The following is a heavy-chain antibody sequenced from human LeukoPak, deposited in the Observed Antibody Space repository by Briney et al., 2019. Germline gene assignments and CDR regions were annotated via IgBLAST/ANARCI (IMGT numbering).Heavy chain of an antibody. V-gene: IGHV4-61*01. J-gene: IGHJ4*02. CDR2: IYYSGRT. CDR3: ARDLARGNRVYFDY. Sequence: SETLSLTCTVSGGSVSSGSYYWSWIRQPPGKGLEWIGYIYYSGRTNYNPSLKSRVTISVDTSKNQFSLKLSSVTAADTAVYYCARDLARGNRVYFDYWGQGTLVTVSS. CDR1: GGSVSSGSYY. D-gene: IGHD1-14*01.